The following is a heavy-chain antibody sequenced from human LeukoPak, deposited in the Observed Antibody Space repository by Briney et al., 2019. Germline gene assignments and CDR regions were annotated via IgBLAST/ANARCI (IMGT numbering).Heavy chain of an antibody. CDR2: ISYDGSTK. D-gene: IGHD3-16*02. CDR3: ATNSFDY. J-gene: IGHJ4*02. V-gene: IGHV3-30*03. Sequence: GGSLRLSCAASGFTFSSYGMHWVRQAPGKGLEWVAVISYDGSTKYYADSVKGRFTISRDNSKNTLYLQMNSLRAEDTAVYYCATNSFDYWGQGTLVTVSS. CDR1: GFTFSSYG.